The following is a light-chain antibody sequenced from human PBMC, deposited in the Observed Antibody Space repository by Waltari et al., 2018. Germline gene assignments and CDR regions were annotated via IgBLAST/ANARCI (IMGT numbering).Light chain of an antibody. CDR3: AAWDDSLSGRV. CDR2: RNN. J-gene: IGLJ3*02. Sequence: QSVLTQPPSASGTPGQRVTISCSGSRSTIGNNHVYWYQQLPGTAPKLLIYRNNQRPSGVPDRFSGSKSGTSASLAISGLRSEDEADYYCAAWDDSLSGRVFGGGTKVTVL. CDR1: RSTIGNNH. V-gene: IGLV1-47*01.